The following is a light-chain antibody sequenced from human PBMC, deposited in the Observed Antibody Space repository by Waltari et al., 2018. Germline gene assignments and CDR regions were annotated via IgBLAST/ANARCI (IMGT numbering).Light chain of an antibody. CDR1: SGDVGRYQF. Sequence: QPALTQPASVSGSPGQPLTIPSAGSSGDVGRYQFVSWYHPHPGKAPQLMIYGGSQRPSGVSNRLSGSKSGNTASLTISGLRAEDEADYYCCSYAGSSPHVIFGGGTKLTVL. CDR3: CSYAGSSPHVI. CDR2: GGS. V-gene: IGLV2-23*01. J-gene: IGLJ2*01.